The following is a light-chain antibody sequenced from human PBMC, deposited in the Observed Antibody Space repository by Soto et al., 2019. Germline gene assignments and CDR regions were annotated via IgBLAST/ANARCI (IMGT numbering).Light chain of an antibody. CDR3: QQYGSSPPYT. V-gene: IGKV3-20*01. CDR1: QSVSSRY. CDR2: GAS. Sequence: EIVLTQSPGTLSLTRGERATLSCRASQSVSSRYLAWYQQKPGQAPRLLIYGASSRATGIPDRFSGSGSGTDFTLTISRLEPEDFAVYYCQQYGSSPPYTFGQGTRLEIK. J-gene: IGKJ2*01.